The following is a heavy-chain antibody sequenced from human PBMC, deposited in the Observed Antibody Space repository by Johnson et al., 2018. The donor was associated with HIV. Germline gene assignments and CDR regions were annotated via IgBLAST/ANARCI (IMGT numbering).Heavy chain of an antibody. V-gene: IGHV3-66*03. CDR2: IYSGGST. CDR1: GFTVSSNY. J-gene: IGHJ3*02. Sequence: MQLVESGGGSIQPGGSLRLSCAASGFTVSSNYMSWVRQAPGKGLEWVSVIYSGGSTYYADSVKGRFTISRDNSKNTLSRHMNSWRGEDTAVFYWSRSKDVSVGTCPDAFYIWGQGTLVMVSA. CDR3: SRSKDVSVGTCPDAFYI. D-gene: IGHD2-15*01.